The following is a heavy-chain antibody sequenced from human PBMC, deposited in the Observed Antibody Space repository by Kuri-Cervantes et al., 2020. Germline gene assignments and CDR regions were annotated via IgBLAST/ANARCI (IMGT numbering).Heavy chain of an antibody. D-gene: IGHD2-2*01. CDR1: GFTFSSYW. J-gene: IGHJ4*02. V-gene: IGHV3-7*01. CDR3: ARDQGGYCSSTSCPRREFDY. Sequence: GGSLRLSCVASGFTFSSYWMNWVRQAPGKGLEWVANIKQDGSEMYYVDTVKGRFTISRDNAKNSPYLQMNSLRAEDTAVYYCARDQGGYCSSTSCPRREFDYWGQGTLVTVSS. CDR2: IKQDGSEM.